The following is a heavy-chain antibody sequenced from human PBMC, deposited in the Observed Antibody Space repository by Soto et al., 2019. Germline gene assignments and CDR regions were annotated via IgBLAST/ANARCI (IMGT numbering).Heavy chain of an antibody. V-gene: IGHV1-18*01. CDR2: ISAYNGNT. D-gene: IGHD6-13*01. CDR3: ARDWAAAGAFDH. CDR1: GYTFTSYG. J-gene: IGHJ4*02. Sequence: QVQLVQSGAEVKKPGASVKVYCKASGYTFTSYGISWVRQAPGQGLEWMGWISAYNGNTNYAQKLQGRVTMTTDTSTSTAYMGLMSLRSDDTVVYCCARDWAAAGAFDHWGQRTLVTVSS.